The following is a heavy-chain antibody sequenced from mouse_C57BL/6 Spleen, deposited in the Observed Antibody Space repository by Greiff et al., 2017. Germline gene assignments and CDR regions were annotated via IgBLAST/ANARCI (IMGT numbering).Heavy chain of an antibody. CDR3: VRQRLSYAMDY. D-gene: IGHD1-2*01. V-gene: IGHV10-1*01. Sequence: EVQLQESGGGLVQPKGSLKLSCAASGFSFNTYAMNWVRQAPGKGLEWVARIRSKSNNYATYYADSVKDRFTISRDDSESMLYLQMNNLKTEDTAMYYCVRQRLSYAMDYWGQGTSVTVSS. CDR1: GFSFNTYA. CDR2: IRSKSNNYAT. J-gene: IGHJ4*01.